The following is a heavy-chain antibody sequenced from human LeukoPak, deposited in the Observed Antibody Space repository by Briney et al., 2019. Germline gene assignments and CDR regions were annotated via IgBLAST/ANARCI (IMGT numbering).Heavy chain of an antibody. Sequence: GRSLRLSCAASGFTFSSHGMHWVRQAPGKGLEWVAVISYDGSNKYYADPVKGRFTISRDNSKNTLYLQMNSLRAEDTAVYYCAKAFGWELTDSVDYWGQGTLVTVSS. CDR2: ISYDGSNK. V-gene: IGHV3-30*18. J-gene: IGHJ4*02. D-gene: IGHD1-26*01. CDR3: AKAFGWELTDSVDY. CDR1: GFTFSSHG.